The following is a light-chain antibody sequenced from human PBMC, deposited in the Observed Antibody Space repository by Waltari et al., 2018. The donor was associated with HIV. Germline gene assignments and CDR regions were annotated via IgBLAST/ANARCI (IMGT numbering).Light chain of an antibody. CDR2: GNN. Sequence: QPVLTQPPSASGTPGQRVIISCSGSSSNIGRHAVSWYQHLPGATPTLLIFGNNQRASGVPDRFSGAKSATSASLAISGLRSVDEADYSCAAWDDSLDVPVFGGGTKLTVL. J-gene: IGLJ2*01. CDR3: AAWDDSLDVPV. V-gene: IGLV1-44*01. CDR1: SSNIGRHA.